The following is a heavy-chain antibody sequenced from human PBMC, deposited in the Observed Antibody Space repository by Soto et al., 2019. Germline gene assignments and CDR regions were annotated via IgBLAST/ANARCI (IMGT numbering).Heavy chain of an antibody. D-gene: IGHD2-15*01. CDR2: ISASSSYI. J-gene: IGHJ6*03. CDR3: ARDSGGGGYYYYYDMDV. CDR1: GFTFSTYA. Sequence: EVQLVESGGGLVKPGGPLGLSCAASGFTFSTYAMSWVRQAPGRGWGWVSSISASSSYIYYADSVKGRFTISRDNAKNSLYLQMDSLRAEDTAVYYCARDSGGGGYYYYYDMDVWGRGTTVTVSS. V-gene: IGHV3-21*01.